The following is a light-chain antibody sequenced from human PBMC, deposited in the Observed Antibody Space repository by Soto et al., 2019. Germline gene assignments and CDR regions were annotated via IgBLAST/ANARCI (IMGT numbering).Light chain of an antibody. CDR3: SSYTSGSTWV. CDR1: SSDVGAYNY. V-gene: IGLV2-14*01. Sequence: QSALTQPASVSGSPGQSITISCTGTSSDVGAYNYVSWYQQHPGKAPKLMIYEVSNRPSGASNRFSGSKSGNTASLTISGLQAEDEGDYYCSSYTSGSTWVFGGGTKLTVL. CDR2: EVS. J-gene: IGLJ3*02.